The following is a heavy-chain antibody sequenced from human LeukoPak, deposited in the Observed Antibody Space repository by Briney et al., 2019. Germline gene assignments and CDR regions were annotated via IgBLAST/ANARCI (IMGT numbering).Heavy chain of an antibody. CDR1: RFTFRNYG. D-gene: IGHD1-14*01. CDR3: AKDYHLHGATFPGH. J-gene: IGHJ4*02. V-gene: IGHV3-30*18. CDR2: ISYDGSNQ. Sequence: PGGSLRLSCEVSRFTFRNYGMHWLRQAPGKGLEWLTLISYDGSNQFYADSVKGRFTISRDNSKGTLYLQMDGLRPEDTAVYFCAKDYHLHGATFPGHWGQGPLVTVSS.